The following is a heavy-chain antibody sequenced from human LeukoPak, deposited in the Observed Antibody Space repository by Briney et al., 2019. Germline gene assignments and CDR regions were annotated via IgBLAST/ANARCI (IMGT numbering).Heavy chain of an antibody. CDR2: VIPIFGTA. Sequence: GASVKVSCKASGGTFSSYAISWVRQAPGQGLEWMGGVIPIFGTANYAQKFQGRVTITADKSTSTAYMELSSLRSEDTAVYYCARSTMVRPRGLDYWGQGTLVTVSS. V-gene: IGHV1-69*06. J-gene: IGHJ4*02. CDR3: ARSTMVRPRGLDY. D-gene: IGHD3-10*01. CDR1: GGTFSSYA.